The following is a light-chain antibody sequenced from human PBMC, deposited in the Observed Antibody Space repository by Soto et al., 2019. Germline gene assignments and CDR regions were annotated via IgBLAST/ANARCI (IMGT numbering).Light chain of an antibody. CDR2: LGS. V-gene: IGKV2-28*01. Sequence: VMTQSPLSLPVTPGEPASISCRSSQSLLHSNGYNYLDWYLQKPGQSPQPLIYLGSNRASGVPDRFSGSGSGTDFTLKISRVEAEDAGVYYCMQALQTPRTFGQGTKVEIK. CDR3: MQALQTPRT. J-gene: IGKJ1*01. CDR1: QSLLHSNGYNY.